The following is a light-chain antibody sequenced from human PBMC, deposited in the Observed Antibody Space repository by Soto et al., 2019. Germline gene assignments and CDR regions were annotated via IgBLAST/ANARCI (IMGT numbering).Light chain of an antibody. J-gene: IGLJ1*01. CDR3: CSCAGSSTYV. CDR1: SSDVGSSNL. V-gene: IGLV2-23*01. CDR2: EGT. Sequence: QSALTQPASVSGSPGQSITISCTGTSSDVGSSNLVSWYQQHPGKAPKVMIYEGTQRPSGGSNRFPGSKSGNTASLTIGVLPAEDEADYYCCSCAGSSTYVFGTGTKVTVL.